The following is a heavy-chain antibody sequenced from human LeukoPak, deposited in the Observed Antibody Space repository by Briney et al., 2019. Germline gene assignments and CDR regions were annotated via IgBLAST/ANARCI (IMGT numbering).Heavy chain of an antibody. D-gene: IGHD3-16*01. J-gene: IGHJ3*02. V-gene: IGHV3-30*04. CDR2: ISYDGSNK. CDR1: GFTFSSYA. CDR3: ARDRLGGGAFDI. Sequence: PGGSLRLSCAASGFTFSSYAMHWVRQAPGKGLEWVAVISYDGSNKYYADSVKGRFTISRDNSKYTLYLQMNSLRAEDTAVYYCARDRLGGGAFDIWGQGTMVTVSS.